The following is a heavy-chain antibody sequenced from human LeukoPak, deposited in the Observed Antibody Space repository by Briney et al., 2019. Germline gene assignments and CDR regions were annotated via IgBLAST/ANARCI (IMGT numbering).Heavy chain of an antibody. J-gene: IGHJ6*02. V-gene: IGHV1-8*01. CDR2: MNPNSGNT. Sequence: ASVKVSCKASGYTFTSYDINWVRQATGQGLEWMGWMNPNSGNTGYAQKFQGRVTMTRNTSISTAYMELSSLRSEDTAVYYCARGVGWFGEGYPNYYCGMDVWGQGTTVTVSS. D-gene: IGHD3-10*01. CDR1: GYTFTSYD. CDR3: ARGVGWFGEGYPNYYCGMDV.